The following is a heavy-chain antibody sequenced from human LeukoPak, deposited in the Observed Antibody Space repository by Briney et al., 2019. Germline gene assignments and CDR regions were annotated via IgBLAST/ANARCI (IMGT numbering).Heavy chain of an antibody. CDR3: ARGWNYYDSSGYYPAFYYYYGMDV. D-gene: IGHD3-22*01. J-gene: IGHJ6*02. CDR1: GGTFSSYA. V-gene: IGHV1-69*13. CDR2: IIPIFGTA. Sequence: ASVKVSCKASGGTFSSYAISWVRQAPGQGLEWMGGIIPIFGTANYAQKFQGRVTTTADESTSTAYMELSSLRSEDTAVYYCARGWNYYDSSGYYPAFYYYYGMDVWGQGTTVTVSS.